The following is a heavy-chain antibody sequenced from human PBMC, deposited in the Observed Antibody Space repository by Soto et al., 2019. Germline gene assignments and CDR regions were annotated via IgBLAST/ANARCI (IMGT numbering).Heavy chain of an antibody. CDR2: IYYSGST. CDR1: GVSIISSSYY. D-gene: IGHD3-10*01. J-gene: IGHJ2*01. V-gene: IGHV4-39*01. Sequence: PSETLSLTCTVSGVSIISSSYYWVLIRQPPGKGLEWIGSIYYSGSTNYNPSLKSRVTISVDTSKNQFSLKLSSVTAADTAVYYCVIRGRGFQNCYFDLRGRGNLVTVYS. CDR3: VIRGRGFQNCYFDL.